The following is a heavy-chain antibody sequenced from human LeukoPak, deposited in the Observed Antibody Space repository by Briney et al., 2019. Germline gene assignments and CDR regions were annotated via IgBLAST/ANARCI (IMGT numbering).Heavy chain of an antibody. CDR3: ALWYSYGWEGDY. Sequence: ASVKVSCKVSGYTFTGYYLRWVRQAPGQGLEWMGWINPNSGGTNYAQKFQGRVTMTRDTSISTAYMELSRLRSDDTAVYYCALWYSYGWEGDYWGQGTLVTVSS. J-gene: IGHJ4*02. CDR2: INPNSGGT. D-gene: IGHD5-18*01. V-gene: IGHV1-2*02. CDR1: GYTFTGYY.